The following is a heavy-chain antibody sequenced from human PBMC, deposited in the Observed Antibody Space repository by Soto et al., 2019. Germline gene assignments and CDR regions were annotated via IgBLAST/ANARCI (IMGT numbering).Heavy chain of an antibody. CDR1: GGSISSGGYY. CDR2: IYYSGST. V-gene: IGHV4-31*03. CDR3: ARHYGVGPWYYYYYMDV. Sequence: SETLSLTCTVSGGSISSGGYYWSWIRQHPGKGLEWIGYIYYSGSTYYNPSLKSRVTISVDTSKNQFSLKLSSVTAADTAVYYCARHYGVGPWYYYYYMDVWGKGTTVTVSS. J-gene: IGHJ6*03. D-gene: IGHD3-10*01.